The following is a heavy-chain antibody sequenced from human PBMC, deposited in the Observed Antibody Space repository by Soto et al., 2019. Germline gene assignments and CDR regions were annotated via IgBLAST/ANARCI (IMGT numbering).Heavy chain of an antibody. CDR2: IYSGGTT. Sequence: GGSLRLSCAASGFSVSESYMSWVRQAPGNGLEWVSVIYSGGTTYYADSVKGRFTISRDNSKNTLYLQMNSLRAEDTGGYYCASFTLLTGVEYYFDYWGQGTPVTVSS. CDR1: GFSVSESY. V-gene: IGHV3-66*01. J-gene: IGHJ4*02. D-gene: IGHD3-9*01. CDR3: ASFTLLTGVEYYFDY.